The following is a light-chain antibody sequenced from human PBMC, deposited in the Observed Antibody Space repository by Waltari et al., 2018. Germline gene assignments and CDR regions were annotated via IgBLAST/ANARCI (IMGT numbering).Light chain of an antibody. CDR3: LQYYNNPFA. CDR2: WAS. CDR1: QSILYSSNNKNY. V-gene: IGKV4-1*01. Sequence: DIVMTQSPDSMAVSLGERATNNCRHSQSILYSSNNKNYLAWYQQKPGQPPKLLVYWASTRQSGVPDRFSGSGSGTDFTLTISNLQAEDVAVYYCLQYYNNPFAFGPGTKVDIK. J-gene: IGKJ3*01.